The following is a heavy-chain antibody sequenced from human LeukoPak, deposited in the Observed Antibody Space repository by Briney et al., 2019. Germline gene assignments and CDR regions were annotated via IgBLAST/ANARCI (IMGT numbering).Heavy chain of an antibody. CDR2: INQDGSDQ. J-gene: IGHJ4*02. V-gene: IGHV3-7*01. CDR1: GFAFSSYW. Sequence: GGSLRLSCAASGFAFSSYWMGWVRQAPGKGLEWVANINQDGSDQYYVDSVKGRFTISRDNAKISLFLQMNSLRAEATAVYYCARHGAYSFDSWGQGTLVTVSS. D-gene: IGHD4-17*01. CDR3: ARHGAYSFDS.